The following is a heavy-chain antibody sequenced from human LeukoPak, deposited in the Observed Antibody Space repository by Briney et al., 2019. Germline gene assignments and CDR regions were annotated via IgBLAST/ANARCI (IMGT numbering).Heavy chain of an antibody. J-gene: IGHJ6*02. CDR1: GYTFTSYD. Sequence: ASVKVSCKASGYTFTSYDINWVRQATGQGLEWMGWMNPNSGNTGYAQKFQGRVTMTRNTSISTAYMGLSSLRSEDTAVYYCARGLWLDDSYYYYGMDVWGQGTTVTVSS. D-gene: IGHD6-19*01. CDR3: ARGLWLDDSYYYYGMDV. V-gene: IGHV1-8*01. CDR2: MNPNSGNT.